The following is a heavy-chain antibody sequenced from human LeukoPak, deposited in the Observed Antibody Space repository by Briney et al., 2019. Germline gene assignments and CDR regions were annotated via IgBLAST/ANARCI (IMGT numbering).Heavy chain of an antibody. CDR3: ARDAEYQLLYDAFDM. V-gene: IGHV3-48*03. J-gene: IGHJ3*02. CDR1: GFTFSNYE. D-gene: IGHD2-2*01. Sequence: GGSLRLSCAASGFTFSNYEMNWVRQAPGKGLEWVSYISSSGSTIYYADSVKGRFTISRDNPKNLLYLQMNSLRAEDTAVCYCARDAEYQLLYDAFDMWGQGTMVTVSS. CDR2: ISSSGSTI.